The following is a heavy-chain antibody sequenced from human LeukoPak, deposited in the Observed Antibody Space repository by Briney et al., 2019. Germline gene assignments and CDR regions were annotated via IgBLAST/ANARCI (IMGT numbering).Heavy chain of an antibody. CDR2: ISSSSSYI. CDR3: AREGASSSWYGTDY. Sequence: PGGSLRLSCAASGFTFSSYSMNWVRQAPGKGLEWVSSISSSSSYIYYADSVKGRFTISRDNAKNSLYLQMNSLRAEDTAVYYCAREGASSSWYGTDYWGQGTLVTVSS. D-gene: IGHD6-13*01. CDR1: GFTFSSYS. J-gene: IGHJ4*02. V-gene: IGHV3-21*01.